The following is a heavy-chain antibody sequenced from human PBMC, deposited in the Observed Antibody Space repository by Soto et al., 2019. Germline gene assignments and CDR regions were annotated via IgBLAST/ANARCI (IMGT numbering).Heavy chain of an antibody. CDR1: GFTFSSYG. CDR2: IWYDGSNK. V-gene: IGHV3-33*01. D-gene: IGHD2-2*01. CDR3: ARSPNIVLVPAALDY. Sequence: PGGSLRLSCAASGFTFSSYGMHWVRQAPGKGLEWVAVIWYDGSNKYYADSVKGRFTISRDNSKNTLYLQMNSLRAEDTAVYYCARSPNIVLVPAALDYWGQGTLVTVSS. J-gene: IGHJ4*02.